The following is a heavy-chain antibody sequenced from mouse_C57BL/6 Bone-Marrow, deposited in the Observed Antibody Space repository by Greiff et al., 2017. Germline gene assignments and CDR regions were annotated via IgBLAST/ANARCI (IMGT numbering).Heavy chain of an antibody. CDR3: ARYGGDY. J-gene: IGHJ4*01. Sequence: VQLQQPGAELVKPGASVKLSCKASGYTFTSYLMHWVKQRPGQGLEWIGMIHPNSGSTNYNEKFKSKATLTVDKSSGTAYMQLSSLTSEDAAVYYCARYGGDYWGQGTSVTVSS. CDR1: GYTFTSYL. V-gene: IGHV1-64*01. D-gene: IGHD1-1*01. CDR2: IHPNSGST.